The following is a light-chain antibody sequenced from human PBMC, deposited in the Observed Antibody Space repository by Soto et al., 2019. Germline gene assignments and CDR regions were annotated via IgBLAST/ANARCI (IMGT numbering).Light chain of an antibody. CDR1: SSNIGAGYD. CDR2: GTS. V-gene: IGLV1-40*01. CDR3: QSYDNRLSGNV. Sequence: QSVLTQPPSVSGAPGQRVTISCTGTSSNIGAGYDVHWYQQLPGTGPKLLIYGTSNRPSGVPDRFSGSKSGTSASLAITGLQAEDEADYYCQSYDNRLSGNVFGAGTKVTVL. J-gene: IGLJ1*01.